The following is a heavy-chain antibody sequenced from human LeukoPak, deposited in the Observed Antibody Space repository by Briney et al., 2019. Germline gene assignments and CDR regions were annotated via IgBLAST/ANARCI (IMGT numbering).Heavy chain of an antibody. J-gene: IGHJ3*02. V-gene: IGHV1-18*01. Sequence: ASVQVSCTTSGYIFAHNGISWVRQAPGQGPEWMGWISAYNGNTNYAQKLQGRVTMTTDTSTSTAYMELRSLRSDDTAVYYCARDQEQWLVLLDAFDIWGQGTMVTVSS. CDR1: GYIFAHNG. D-gene: IGHD6-19*01. CDR3: ARDQEQWLVLLDAFDI. CDR2: ISAYNGNT.